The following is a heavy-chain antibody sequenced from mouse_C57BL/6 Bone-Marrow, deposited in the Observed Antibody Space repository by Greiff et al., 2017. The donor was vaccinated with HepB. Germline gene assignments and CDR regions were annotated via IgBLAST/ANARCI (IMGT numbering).Heavy chain of an antibody. CDR3: AGVYDYDGGAWFAY. CDR2: ISDGGSYT. V-gene: IGHV5-4*03. Sequence: EVKLVESGGGLVKPGGSLKLSCAASGFTFSSYAMSWVRQTPEKRLEWVATISDGGSYTYYPDNVKGRFTISRDNAKNNLYLQMSHLKSEDTAMYYCAGVYDYDGGAWFAYWGQGTLVTVSA. CDR1: GFTFSSYA. D-gene: IGHD2-4*01. J-gene: IGHJ3*01.